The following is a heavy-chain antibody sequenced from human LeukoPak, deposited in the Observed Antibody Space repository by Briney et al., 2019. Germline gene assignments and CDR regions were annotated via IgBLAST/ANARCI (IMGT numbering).Heavy chain of an antibody. D-gene: IGHD2-15*01. CDR3: ARDIVLVVATLGY. CDR2: ISSSRCYI. J-gene: IGHJ4*01. Sequence: GGSLRLLCGAWGCTFRCYSVNWVRQAPGKALEWVPSISSSRCYIFYADSVKGGFTIPRVYHKHSPFVHMNSVRQGDTHLYQCARDIVLVVATLGYWGHRTLVTVSS. CDR1: GCTFRCYS. V-gene: IGHV3-21*01.